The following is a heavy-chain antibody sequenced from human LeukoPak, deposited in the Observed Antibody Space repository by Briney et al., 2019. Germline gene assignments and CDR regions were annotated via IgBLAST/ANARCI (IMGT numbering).Heavy chain of an antibody. CDR2: IYYSGSS. D-gene: IGHD6-13*01. CDR1: GGSISSSSYY. CDR3: ARQGGSSSNWFDP. V-gene: IGHV4-39*01. Sequence: SETLSLTCTVSGGSISSSSYYWGWIRQPPGKGLEWIGNIYYSGSSDYNPSLKSRVTISVDTSKNQFSPKLSSVTAADTAVYYCARQGGSSSNWFDPWGQGTLVTVSS. J-gene: IGHJ5*02.